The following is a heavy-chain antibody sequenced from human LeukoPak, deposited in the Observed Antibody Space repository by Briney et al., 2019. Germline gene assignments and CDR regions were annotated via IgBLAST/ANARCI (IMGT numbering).Heavy chain of an antibody. CDR3: ARDLGEFQNYFDY. CDR1: GFTFSSYS. CDR2: INWNGGST. D-gene: IGHD3-10*01. Sequence: GGSLRLSCAASGFTFSSYSMNWVRQAPGKGLEWVSGINWNGGSTGYADSVKGRFTISRDNAKNSLYLQMNSLRAEDTALYYCARDLGEFQNYFDYWGQGTLVTVSS. V-gene: IGHV3-20*04. J-gene: IGHJ4*02.